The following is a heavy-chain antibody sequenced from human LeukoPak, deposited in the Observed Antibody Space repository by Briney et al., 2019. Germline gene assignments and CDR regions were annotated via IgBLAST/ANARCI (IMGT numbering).Heavy chain of an antibody. D-gene: IGHD6-13*01. CDR3: ARMGIAAAGIYYFDY. CDR1: GYSISSSNW. J-gene: IGHJ4*02. Sequence: SETPSLTCAVYGYSISSSNWWGWIRQPPGKGLEWIGYIYYSGSTNYNPSLKSRVTMSVDTSKNQFSLKLSSVTALDTAVYYCARMGIAAAGIYYFDYWGQGTLVTVSS. V-gene: IGHV4-28*06. CDR2: IYYSGST.